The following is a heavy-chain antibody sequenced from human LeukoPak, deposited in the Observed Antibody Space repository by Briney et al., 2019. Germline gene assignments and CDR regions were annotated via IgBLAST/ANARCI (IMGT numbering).Heavy chain of an antibody. CDR1: GFTFSSYW. CDR2: MNIDGSEK. CDR3: ARDAAQQQLAEFDY. Sequence: GGSLRLSCAASGFTFSSYWMGWVRQAPGKRLEWVANMNIDGSEKYYADSVKGRFTISRDNARNSVYLQMNSLRVEDTAVYYCARDAAQQQLAEFDYWGQGTLVTVSS. V-gene: IGHV3-7*01. D-gene: IGHD6-13*01. J-gene: IGHJ4*02.